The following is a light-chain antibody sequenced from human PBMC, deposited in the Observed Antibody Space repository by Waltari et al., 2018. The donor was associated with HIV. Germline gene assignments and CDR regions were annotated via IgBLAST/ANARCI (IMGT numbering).Light chain of an antibody. Sequence: IVMTQSPLSLPVTPGEPASISCRSSQSLLHSTGYTYLDWYLQRPGQSPQLLIYLGSNRASGVPDRFSGSGSGTDFTLKISRLEAEDVGVYYCMQAVQAPYTFGQGTKLEIK. V-gene: IGKV2-28*01. J-gene: IGKJ2*01. CDR1: QSLLHSTGYTY. CDR3: MQAVQAPYT. CDR2: LGS.